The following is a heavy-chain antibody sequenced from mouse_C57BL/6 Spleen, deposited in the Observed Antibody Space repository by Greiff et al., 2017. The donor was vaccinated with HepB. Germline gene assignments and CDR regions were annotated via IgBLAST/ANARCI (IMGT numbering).Heavy chain of an antibody. CDR3: ARRYYGSSLYYYAMDY. V-gene: IGHV1-26*01. J-gene: IGHJ4*01. D-gene: IGHD1-1*01. CDR1: GYTFTDYY. CDR2: INPNNGGT. Sequence: EVKLQQSGPELVKPGASVKISCKASGYTFTDYYMNWVKQSHGKSLEWIGDINPNNGGTSYNQKFKGKATLTVDKSSSTAYMELRSLTSEDSAVYYCARRYYGSSLYYYAMDYWGQGTSVTVSS.